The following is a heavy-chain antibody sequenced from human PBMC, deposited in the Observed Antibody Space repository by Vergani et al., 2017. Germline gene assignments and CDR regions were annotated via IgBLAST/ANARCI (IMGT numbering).Heavy chain of an antibody. V-gene: IGHV1-2*04. CDR3: ARDHGPELVGATTSAGY. D-gene: IGHD1-26*01. CDR2: INPNSGGT. CDR1: GYTFTGYY. Sequence: QVQLVQSGAEVKKPGASVKVSCKASGYTFTGYYMHWVRQAPGQGLEWMGWINPNSGGTNYAQKFRGWVTMTRDTSISTAYMELSRLRSDDTAVYYCARDHGPELVGATTSAGYWGQGTLVTVSS. J-gene: IGHJ4*02.